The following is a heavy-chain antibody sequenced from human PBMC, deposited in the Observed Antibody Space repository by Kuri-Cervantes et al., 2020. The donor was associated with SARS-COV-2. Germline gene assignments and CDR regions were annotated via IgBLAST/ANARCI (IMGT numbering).Heavy chain of an antibody. CDR2: ISGSGGST. V-gene: IGHV3-23*01. D-gene: IGHD2-2*01. CDR1: GFTFSSYA. J-gene: IGHJ4*02. CDR3: AKGGLSLSCPY. Sequence: GGSLRLSCAASGFTFSSYAMSWVRQAPGKGLEWVSAISGSGGSTYSADSVKGRFTISRDNSKNTLYPQMNSLRAEDTAVYYCAKGGLSLSCPYWGQGTLVTVSS.